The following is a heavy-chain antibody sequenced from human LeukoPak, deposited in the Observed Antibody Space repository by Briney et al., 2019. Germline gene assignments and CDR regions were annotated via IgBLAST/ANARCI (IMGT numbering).Heavy chain of an antibody. D-gene: IGHD3-10*01. V-gene: IGHV3-53*01. CDR2: IYSGGTT. CDR1: GFTISTKY. J-gene: IGHJ2*01. Sequence: GGSLRLSCAAYGFTISTKYMNWVRQAPGKGLEWVSIIYSGGTTYYADSVKGRFTISRDTSKNTVSLQMNSLRAEDTAVYFCARVGDHYHWNLDLWGRGTLVTVSS. CDR3: ARVGDHYHWNLDL.